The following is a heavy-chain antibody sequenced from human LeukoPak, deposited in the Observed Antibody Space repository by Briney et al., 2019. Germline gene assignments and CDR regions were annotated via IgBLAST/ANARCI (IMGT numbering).Heavy chain of an antibody. V-gene: IGHV4-4*08. Sequence: PSDTLSLTCTVSGGSKNIYYWSWLRHPPGKGLEWLGYTHPSGNTNYSPSLKSRVTISIDMSRNQFSLKLGSVTAADAAVYYCARKAPKKGWFDPWGQGTLVTVSS. CDR3: ARKAPKKGWFDP. CDR2: THPSGNT. J-gene: IGHJ5*02. CDR1: GGSKNIYY.